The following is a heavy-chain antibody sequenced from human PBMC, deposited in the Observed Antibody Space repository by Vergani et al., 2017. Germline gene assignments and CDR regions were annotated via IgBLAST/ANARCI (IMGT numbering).Heavy chain of an antibody. V-gene: IGHV3-53*01. CDR2: IYSGGST. D-gene: IGHD1/OR15-1a*01. CDR1: GFTVSSNY. J-gene: IGHJ4*02. CDR3: AKDPPLVITGTGPGY. Sequence: EVQLVESGGGLIQPGGSLRLSCAASGFTVSSNYMSWVRQAPGKGLEWVSVIYSGGSTYYADSVKGRFTISRDNSKNTLYLQMNSLRAEDTAVYYCAKDPPLVITGTGPGYWGQGTLVTVSS.